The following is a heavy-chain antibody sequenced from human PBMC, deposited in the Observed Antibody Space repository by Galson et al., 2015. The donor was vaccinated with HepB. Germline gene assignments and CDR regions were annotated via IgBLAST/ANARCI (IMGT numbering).Heavy chain of an antibody. CDR1: GFTFRSYW. D-gene: IGHD5-18*01. CDR2: IEKDGSRK. Sequence: SLRLSCAASGFTFRSYWMSWVRQTPGKGLEWVANIEKDGSRKFYVDSVEGRFTISRDNAKNSLFLQMSSLRAEDTAMYYCARGVDTLMGKSYYYGLDVWGQGTTVTVSS. J-gene: IGHJ6*02. V-gene: IGHV3-7*05. CDR3: ARGVDTLMGKSYYYGLDV.